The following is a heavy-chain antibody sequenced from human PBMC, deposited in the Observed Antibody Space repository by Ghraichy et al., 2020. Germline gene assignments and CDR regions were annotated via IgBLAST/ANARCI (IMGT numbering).Heavy chain of an antibody. CDR1: GDSVSSNSAI. Sequence: SQTLSLTCAISGDSVSSNSAIWNWIRPSPSRGLEWLGRTYYRSKWYNDYALSVKSRITINPDTSKNQFSLQLSSVTPEDTAVYFCVCTSPNGAYWGQGTLVTVSS. CDR3: VCTSPNGAY. CDR2: TYYRSKWYN. V-gene: IGHV6-1*01. J-gene: IGHJ4*02. D-gene: IGHD1-26*01.